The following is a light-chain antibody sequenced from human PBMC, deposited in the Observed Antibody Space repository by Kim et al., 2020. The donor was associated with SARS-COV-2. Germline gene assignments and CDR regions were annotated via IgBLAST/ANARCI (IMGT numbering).Light chain of an antibody. CDR1: QSVRNNY. Sequence: EIVLTQSPGTLSLSPGERATLSCRASQSVRNNYLAWYQQKPGQAPRLLIYGASSRATGIPDRFSGSGSGTDFTLTISRLEPEDFAVYYCQQYGSSPYTFGQGTKLE. CDR2: GAS. V-gene: IGKV3-20*01. J-gene: IGKJ2*01. CDR3: QQYGSSPYT.